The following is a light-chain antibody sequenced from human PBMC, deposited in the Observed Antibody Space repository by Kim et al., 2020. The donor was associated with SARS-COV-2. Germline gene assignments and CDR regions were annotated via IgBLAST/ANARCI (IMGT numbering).Light chain of an antibody. Sequence: SYELTQPPSVSVAPGKTARITCGGNNIGSKSVHWYQQKPGQAPVLVIYYDSDRPSGSPERFSGSNYGNTATLTISRVEAGDEADYYCQVWDSSSDHKIFG. CDR3: QVWDSSSDHKI. J-gene: IGLJ1*01. V-gene: IGLV3-21*04. CDR1: NIGSKS. CDR2: YDS.